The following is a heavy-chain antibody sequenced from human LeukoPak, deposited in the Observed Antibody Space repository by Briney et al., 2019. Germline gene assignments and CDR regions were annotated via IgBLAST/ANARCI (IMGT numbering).Heavy chain of an antibody. CDR3: ARATSYYDSSGWSYYFDY. Sequence: GGSLRLSCAASGFTFSDYYMSWIRQAPGKGLEWVSDISSSGSIIHYADSVKGRFTISRDNAKNSLYLQMNSLRAEDTAVYYCARATSYYDSSGWSYYFDYWGQGTLVTVSS. CDR1: GFTFSDYY. CDR2: ISSSGSII. V-gene: IGHV3-11*04. J-gene: IGHJ4*02. D-gene: IGHD3-22*01.